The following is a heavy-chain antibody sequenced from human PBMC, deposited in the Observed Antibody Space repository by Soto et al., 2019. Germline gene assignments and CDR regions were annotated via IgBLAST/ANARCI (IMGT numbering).Heavy chain of an antibody. CDR3: AKDWSWDFWSGPYYFDY. CDR1: GFTFSSYA. Sequence: GGSLRLSCAASGFTFSSYAMSWVRQAPGKGLEWVSAISGSGGSTYYADSVKGRFTISRDNSKNTLYLQMNSLRAEDTAVYYCAKDWSWDFWSGPYYFDYWGQGTLVTVSS. D-gene: IGHD3-3*01. J-gene: IGHJ4*02. V-gene: IGHV3-23*01. CDR2: ISGSGGST.